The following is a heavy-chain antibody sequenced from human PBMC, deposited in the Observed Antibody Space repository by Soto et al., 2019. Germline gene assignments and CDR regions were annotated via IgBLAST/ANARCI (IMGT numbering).Heavy chain of an antibody. Sequence: LSLSCAASGFTFSNAWMNWVRQAPGKGLEWVSAISGSGGSTYYADSVKGRFTISRDNSKNTLYLQMNSLRAEDTAVYYCAKEGGHIVVVIATYFDYWGQGTLVTVS. V-gene: IGHV3-23*01. CDR1: GFTFSNAW. J-gene: IGHJ4*02. D-gene: IGHD2-21*01. CDR3: AKEGGHIVVVIATYFDY. CDR2: ISGSGGST.